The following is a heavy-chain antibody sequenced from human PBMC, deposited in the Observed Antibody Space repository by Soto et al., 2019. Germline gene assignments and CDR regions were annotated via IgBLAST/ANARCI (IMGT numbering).Heavy chain of an antibody. CDR3: AKGSSGWSPGIDY. J-gene: IGHJ4*02. V-gene: IGHV3-30*18. D-gene: IGHD6-19*01. CDR2: ISYDGSNK. CDR1: GFTFSSYG. Sequence: QVQLVESGGGVVQPGRSLRLSCAASGFTFSSYGMHWVRQAPGKGLEWVAVISYDGSNKYYADSVKGRFTISRDNSKNTLYLQMNSLRAEDTAVYYCAKGSSGWSPGIDYWGQGNLVTVSS.